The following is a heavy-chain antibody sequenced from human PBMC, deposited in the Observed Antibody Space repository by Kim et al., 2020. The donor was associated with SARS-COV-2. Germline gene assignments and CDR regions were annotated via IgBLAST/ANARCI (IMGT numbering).Heavy chain of an antibody. CDR3: ARVEGSPLYGDYYYYYGMDV. D-gene: IGHD4-17*01. Sequence: SETLSLTCTVSGGSVSSGSYYWSWIRQPPGKGLEWIGYIYYSGSTNYNPSLKSRVTISVDTSKNQFSLKLSSVTAADTAVYYCARVEGSPLYGDYYYYYGMDVWGQGTTVTVSS. CDR2: IYYSGST. CDR1: GGSVSSGSYY. V-gene: IGHV4-61*01. J-gene: IGHJ6*02.